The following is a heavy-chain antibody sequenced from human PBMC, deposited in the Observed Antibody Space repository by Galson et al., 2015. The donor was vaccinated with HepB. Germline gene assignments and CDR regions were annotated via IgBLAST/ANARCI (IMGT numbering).Heavy chain of an antibody. D-gene: IGHD4-23*01. CDR3: ARSDYGGKPGPFDY. V-gene: IGHV1-69*06. CDR1: GGTFSSYA. Sequence: SCKASGGTFSSYAISWVRQAPGQGLEWMGGIIPIFGTANYAQKFQGRVTITADKSTSTAYMELSSLRSEDTAVYYCARSDYGGKPGPFDYWGQGTLVTVSS. CDR2: IIPIFGTA. J-gene: IGHJ4*02.